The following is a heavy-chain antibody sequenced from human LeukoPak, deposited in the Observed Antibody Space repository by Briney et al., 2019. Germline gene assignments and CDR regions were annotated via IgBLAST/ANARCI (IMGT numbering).Heavy chain of an antibody. CDR1: GGSISSYY. V-gene: IGHV4-59*01. CDR3: ARAPGIRRSFDC. Sequence: SETLSLTCTVSGGSISSYYWSWIRRTPGKGLEWIGYIYYSGSTNYNPSLKSRVTISVDASKNQFSLKLSSVTAADTAVYYCARAPGIRRSFDCWGQGTLVTVSS. CDR2: IYYSGST. J-gene: IGHJ4*02. D-gene: IGHD3-10*01.